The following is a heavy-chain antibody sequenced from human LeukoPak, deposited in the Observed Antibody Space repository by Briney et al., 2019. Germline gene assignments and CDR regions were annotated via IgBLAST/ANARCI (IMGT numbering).Heavy chain of an antibody. J-gene: IGHJ6*02. CDR2: IIPIFGTA. CDR3: ARGRLGYCSSTSCSGWYYYYGMDV. Sequence: SVKVSCKASGGTFSSYAISWVRQAPGQGLEWMGGIIPIFGTANYAQKFQGRVTITADESTSTAYMELSSLRSEDAAVYYCARGRLGYCSSTSCSGWYYYYGMDVWGQGTTVTVSS. D-gene: IGHD2-2*01. V-gene: IGHV1-69*01. CDR1: GGTFSSYA.